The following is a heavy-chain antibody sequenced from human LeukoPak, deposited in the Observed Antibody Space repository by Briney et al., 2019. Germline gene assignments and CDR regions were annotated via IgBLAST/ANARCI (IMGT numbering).Heavy chain of an antibody. CDR3: AKGSSRWYNDYSYYMDV. CDR1: GFTFNSYG. V-gene: IGHV3-23*01. CDR2: ISGGGGST. J-gene: IGHJ6*03. D-gene: IGHD6-13*01. Sequence: GGSLRLSCAASGFTFNSYGMSWVRQAPGKGLEWVSAISGGGGSTYYGDSVKGRFTISRDNSKNTLYLQMNSLRAEDTAVYYCAKGSSRWYNDYSYYMDVWGKGTTVTISS.